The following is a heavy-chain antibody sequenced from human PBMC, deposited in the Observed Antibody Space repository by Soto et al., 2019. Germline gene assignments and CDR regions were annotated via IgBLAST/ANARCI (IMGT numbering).Heavy chain of an antibody. Sequence: QVQLVQSGAEMKKPGSSVKVSCQYSGGTFNTYAMNWVRQAPGQGPEWMGDISPMFGAANYAPKFQGRVTITADESTGTSYMQLSSLTSEDTALYFWAREVQVHTPAFVYWGQGTRVTVSS. V-gene: IGHV1-69*19. CDR3: AREVQVHTPAFVY. D-gene: IGHD3-10*01. CDR2: ISPMFGAA. CDR1: GGTFNTYA. J-gene: IGHJ4*02.